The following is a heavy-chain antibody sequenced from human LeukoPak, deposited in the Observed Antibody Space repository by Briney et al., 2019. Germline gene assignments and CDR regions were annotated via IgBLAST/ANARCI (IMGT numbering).Heavy chain of an antibody. J-gene: IGHJ4*02. Sequence: VQPGGSLRLSCAASGFTFDDYAMHWVRQAPGKGLEWVSGISWNSGSIGYADSVKGRFTISRDNAKNSLYLQMNSLRGEDTALYYCAKARTGNSYGNFDYWGQGTLVTVSS. CDR1: GFTFDDYA. CDR2: ISWNSGSI. CDR3: AKARTGNSYGNFDY. V-gene: IGHV3-9*01. D-gene: IGHD5-18*01.